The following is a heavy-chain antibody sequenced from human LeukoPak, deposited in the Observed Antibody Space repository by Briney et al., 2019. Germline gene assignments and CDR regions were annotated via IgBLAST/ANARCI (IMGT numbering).Heavy chain of an antibody. CDR2: IYYSGST. CDR3: ASGGSMVNFDY. D-gene: IGHD5-18*01. Sequence: PSEILSLTCTVSGGAISSYYWSWIRQPPGEGLEWIGYIYYSGSTNSNPSLKSRVTISLDTSKNQFSLKLSSVTAADTAVYYCASGGSMVNFDYWGQGTLVTVSS. CDR1: GGAISSYY. J-gene: IGHJ4*02. V-gene: IGHV4-59*01.